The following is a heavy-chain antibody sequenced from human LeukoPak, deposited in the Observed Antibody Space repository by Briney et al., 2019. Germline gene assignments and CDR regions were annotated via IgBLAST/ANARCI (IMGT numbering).Heavy chain of an antibody. D-gene: IGHD6-19*01. V-gene: IGHV3-13*01. J-gene: IGHJ4*02. CDR1: GFTFSSYD. CDR2: IGTAGDT. Sequence: PGGSLRLSCAASGFTFSSYDMHWVRQATGKGLEWVSAIGTAGDTYYPGSVKGRFTISRENAKNSLYLQMNSLRAGDTAVYYCARAGPYSSGWYQEGHYFDYWGQGTLVTVSS. CDR3: ARAGPYSSGWYQEGHYFDY.